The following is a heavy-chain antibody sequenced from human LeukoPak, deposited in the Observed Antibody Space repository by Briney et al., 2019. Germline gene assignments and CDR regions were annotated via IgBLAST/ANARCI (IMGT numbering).Heavy chain of an antibody. Sequence: GRSLRLSCAASGFTFSSYAMHWVRQAPGKGLEWVAVISYDGSNKYYADSVKGRFTISRDNSKNTLYLQMNSLRAEDTAVYYCARSLLGPARLPNYYYCGMDVWGQGTTVTVSS. CDR2: ISYDGSNK. D-gene: IGHD5-12*01. CDR3: ARSLLGPARLPNYYYCGMDV. V-gene: IGHV3-30-3*01. J-gene: IGHJ6*02. CDR1: GFTFSSYA.